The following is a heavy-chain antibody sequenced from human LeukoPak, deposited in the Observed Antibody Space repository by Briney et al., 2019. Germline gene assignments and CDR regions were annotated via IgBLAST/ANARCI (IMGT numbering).Heavy chain of an antibody. J-gene: IGHJ4*02. D-gene: IGHD2-15*01. V-gene: IGHV3-53*01. Sequence: PGGSLRLSCAASGFTVSSNYMSWVRQAPGKGLEWVSAIYSGGSTYYADSVKGRFTISRDNSKNTLYLQMNSLRAEDTAVYYCARAGLYCSGGSCYHFDYWGQGTLVTVSS. CDR2: IYSGGST. CDR3: ARAGLYCSGGSCYHFDY. CDR1: GFTVSSNY.